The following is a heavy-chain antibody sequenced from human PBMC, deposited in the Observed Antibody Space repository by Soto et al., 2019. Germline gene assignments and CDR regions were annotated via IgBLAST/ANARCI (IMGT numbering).Heavy chain of an antibody. CDR3: AGGIWNDNAY. CDR1: GFTFSGNW. Sequence: PGGSLRLSCAASGFTFSGNWMHWVRQAPGKGLLWVSRINPDGSNTDYADSVKGRFTISRDNTKNTLYLQMNSLRAEDTAVYYCAGGIWNDNAYWGQGTLVTVSS. V-gene: IGHV3-74*01. J-gene: IGHJ4*02. D-gene: IGHD1-1*01. CDR2: INPDGSNT.